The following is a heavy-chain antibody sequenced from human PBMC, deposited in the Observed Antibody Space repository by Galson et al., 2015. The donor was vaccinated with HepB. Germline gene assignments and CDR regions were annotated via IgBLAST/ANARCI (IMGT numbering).Heavy chain of an antibody. CDR3: AKDGIMVANNPYHFHY. J-gene: IGHJ4*02. V-gene: IGHV3-23*01. CDR2: ITSSGGNS. CDR1: GFSFTRYA. D-gene: IGHD2-15*01. Sequence: SLRLSCAASGFSFTRYAMTWVRQAPGKGLVWVSSITSSGGNSYYTDSVKGRFTVSRDDSENTLLLQLNSLRAEDTAMYFCAKDGIMVANNPYHFHYWGQGTLVTVSS.